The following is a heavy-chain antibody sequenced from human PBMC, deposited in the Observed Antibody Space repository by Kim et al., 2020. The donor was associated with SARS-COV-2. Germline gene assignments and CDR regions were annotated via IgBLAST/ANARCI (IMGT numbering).Heavy chain of an antibody. J-gene: IGHJ4*02. CDR2: NSNDGSFT. V-gene: IGHV3-74*01. CDR3: AHFGFGWLLSL. CDR1: GYIFSHYW. D-gene: IGHD3-9*01. Sequence: GGSLRLSCEGSGYIFSHYWMHWVRQAPGKGLEWVSRNSNDGSFTGHADSVKGRFTISRDNAENTLYLQMNSLRVEDAAVYYCAHFGFGWLLSLWGRGTLVTVSS.